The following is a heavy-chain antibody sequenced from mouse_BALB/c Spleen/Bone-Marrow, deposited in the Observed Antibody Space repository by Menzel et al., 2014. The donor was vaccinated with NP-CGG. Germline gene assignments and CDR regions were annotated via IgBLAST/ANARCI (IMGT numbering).Heavy chain of an antibody. CDR1: GFSLTSYG. D-gene: IGHD1-1*01. CDR3: AREYYGRAWFAY. CDR2: IWSGGST. Sequence: VQRQQSGPGLVQPSQSLSITCTVSGFSLTSYGVHWVRQSPGKGLEWLGVIWSGGSTDYNAAFISRLSITKDNSKSHVFFKMNSLQAYDTAIYYCAREYYGRAWFAYWGQGTLVTVSA. V-gene: IGHV2-2*01. J-gene: IGHJ3*01.